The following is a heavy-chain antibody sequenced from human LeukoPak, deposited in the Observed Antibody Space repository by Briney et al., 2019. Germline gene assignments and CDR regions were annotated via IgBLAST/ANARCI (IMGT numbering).Heavy chain of an antibody. J-gene: IGHJ4*02. CDR1: GFTFCCYN. CDR2: LSGSSSII. Sequence: GGSLRLSCAASGFTFCCYNMNWLPQAPGKGLEWVSSLSGSSSIISYADSVKGRFTISRDNAKTSLYLQMNSLRAEDTAVYYCAREGLQGYYDSSGFFDYWGQGTLVTVSS. V-gene: IGHV3-21*01. CDR3: AREGLQGYYDSSGFFDY. D-gene: IGHD3-22*01.